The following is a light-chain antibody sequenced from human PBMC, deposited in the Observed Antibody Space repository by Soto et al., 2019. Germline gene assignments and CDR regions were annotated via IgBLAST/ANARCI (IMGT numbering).Light chain of an antibody. V-gene: IGKV1-5*01. J-gene: IGKJ2*02. CDR2: DAA. Sequence: DITMSQSLSTLSATVGDRVTITCLASQNINTWLAWYQQKPGKAPSLVIYDAASLESGAPDRFTGSGSGTHLTLTISIPEPDAFAPYCRQHNNGYLRTFCQGTKVDI. CDR3: QHNNGYLRT. CDR1: QNINTW.